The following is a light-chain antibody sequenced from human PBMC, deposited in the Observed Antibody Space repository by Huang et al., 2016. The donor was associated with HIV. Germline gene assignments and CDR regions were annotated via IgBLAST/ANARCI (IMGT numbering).Light chain of an antibody. J-gene: IGKJ4*01. CDR1: QDINNY. V-gene: IGKV1-33*01. CDR2: DAS. Sequence: QMTQSPSSLSASVGDRVTITCQASQDINNYVSWVQQKPGKAPKWLIYDASTLETGGPSRFSGGGSGTDFTFTISSLQPEDIATYYCQQYDDLPLTFGGGTKLDI. CDR3: QQYDDLPLT.